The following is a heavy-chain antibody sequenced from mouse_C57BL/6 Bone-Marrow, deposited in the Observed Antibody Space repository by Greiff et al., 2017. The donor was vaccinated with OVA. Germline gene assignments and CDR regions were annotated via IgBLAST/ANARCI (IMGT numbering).Heavy chain of an antibody. CDR1: GYTFTDYE. Sequence: QVQLKQSGAELVRPGASVTLSCKASGYTFTDYEMHWVKQTPVHGLEWIGAIDPETGGTAYNQKFKGKAILTADKSSSTAYMELRSLTSEDSAVYYCTRAGTVFYWYFDVWGTGTTVTVSS. CDR3: TRAGTVFYWYFDV. J-gene: IGHJ1*03. V-gene: IGHV1-15*01. CDR2: IDPETGGT. D-gene: IGHD4-1*01.